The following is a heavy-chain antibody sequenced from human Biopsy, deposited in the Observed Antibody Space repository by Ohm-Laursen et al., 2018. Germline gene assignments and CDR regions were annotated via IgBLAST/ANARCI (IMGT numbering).Heavy chain of an antibody. J-gene: IGHJ5*02. CDR2: ISASDDSK. Sequence: SLRLSCTASGFTFTNYAMSWVRQAPGKGLEWVSSISASDDSKYYGDSVKGQFTISRDSSTNTLYLQMNGLRADDTAVYYCATGPVQMVYANLRGEFASWGQGALVTVSS. CDR1: GFTFTNYA. D-gene: IGHD2-8*01. V-gene: IGHV3-23*01. CDR3: ATGPVQMVYANLRGEFAS.